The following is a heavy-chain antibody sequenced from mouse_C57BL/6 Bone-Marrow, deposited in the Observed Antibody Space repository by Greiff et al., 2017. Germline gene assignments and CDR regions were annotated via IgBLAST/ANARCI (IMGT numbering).Heavy chain of an antibody. CDR2: INPGSGGT. CDR3: ARRVNIYYYGQFAY. V-gene: IGHV1-54*01. J-gene: IGHJ3*01. D-gene: IGHD1-1*01. CDR1: GYAFTNYL. Sequence: QVQLKQSGAELVRPGTSVKVSCKASGYAFTNYLIEWVKQRPGQGLEWIGVINPGSGGTNYNEKFKGKATLTADKSSSTAYMQLSSLTSEDSAVYFCARRVNIYYYGQFAYWGQGTLVTVSA.